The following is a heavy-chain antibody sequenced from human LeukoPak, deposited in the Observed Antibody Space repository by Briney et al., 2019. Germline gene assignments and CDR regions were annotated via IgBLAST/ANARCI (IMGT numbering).Heavy chain of an antibody. Sequence: ASVKVSCKASENTFTNYYMHWVRQAPGQGLEWLGLINPNGGRTSYAQNFQGRVTMTRDTSTPTVYLELSSLRSEDTAVYYCARDLSTRVTPISYAIDVWGQGTMVTVSS. V-gene: IGHV1-46*01. D-gene: IGHD4-23*01. CDR2: INPNGGRT. CDR1: ENTFTNYY. CDR3: ARDLSTRVTPISYAIDV. J-gene: IGHJ3*01.